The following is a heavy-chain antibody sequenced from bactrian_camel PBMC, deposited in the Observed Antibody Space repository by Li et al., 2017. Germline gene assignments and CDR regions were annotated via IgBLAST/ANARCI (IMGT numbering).Heavy chain of an antibody. V-gene: IGHV3S1*01. CDR2: SRPDGNRA. Sequence: HVQLVESGGGSVQPGGSLRLSCAAASGFTFSSCSMYWVRQAPGKGLEWVSTSRPDGNRAYYPDSVKGRFTISRDNAKSTVHLQMNSLKPEDTAMYYCAANFGPYCSGPYLARRANFLGQGTQVTVS. D-gene: IGHD2*01. J-gene: IGHJ4*01. CDR1: GFTFSSCS.